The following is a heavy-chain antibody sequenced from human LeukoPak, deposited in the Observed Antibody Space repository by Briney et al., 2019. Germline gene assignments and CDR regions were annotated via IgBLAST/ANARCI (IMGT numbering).Heavy chain of an antibody. Sequence: GASVKVSCKASGYTFTSYDINWVRQATGQGLEWMGWMNPNNGNTGYAQKFQGRVTMTRNTSISTAYMELSSLRSEDTAVYYCARGNLFYSSSWYEDAFDIWGQGTMVTVSS. V-gene: IGHV1-8*01. CDR1: GYTFTSYD. CDR2: MNPNNGNT. CDR3: ARGNLFYSSSWYEDAFDI. D-gene: IGHD6-13*01. J-gene: IGHJ3*02.